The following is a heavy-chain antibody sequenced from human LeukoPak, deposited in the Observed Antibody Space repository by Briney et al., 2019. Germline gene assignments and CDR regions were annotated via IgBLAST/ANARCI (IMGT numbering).Heavy chain of an antibody. Sequence: ASVKVSCKASGGTFSSYAISWVRQAPGQGLEWMGGIIPIFGTANYAQKFQDRVTITTDESTSTAYVELSSLRSEDTAVYYCARVVPAAPRGYYYYMDVWGKGTTVTVSS. V-gene: IGHV1-69*05. CDR1: GGTFSSYA. D-gene: IGHD2-2*01. J-gene: IGHJ6*03. CDR2: IIPIFGTA. CDR3: ARVVPAAPRGYYYYMDV.